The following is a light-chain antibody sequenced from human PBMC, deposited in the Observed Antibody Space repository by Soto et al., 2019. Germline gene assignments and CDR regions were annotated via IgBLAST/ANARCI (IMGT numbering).Light chain of an antibody. J-gene: IGLJ1*01. CDR2: EVT. V-gene: IGLV2-14*01. CDR1: TSDVGNYNY. Sequence: QSAPTQLASVSGSPGQSITISCTGTTSDVGNYNYVSWYQHHPGKAPKLMIYEVTNRPSGVSDRFSGSKSGNTASLTISGLLAEDEADYYCKSYTSRSTYVFGTGTKVTVL. CDR3: KSYTSRSTYV.